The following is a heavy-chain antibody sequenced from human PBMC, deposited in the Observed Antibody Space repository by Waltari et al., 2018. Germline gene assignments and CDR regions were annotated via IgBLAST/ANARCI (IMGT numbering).Heavy chain of an antibody. CDR3: ATAHHRQRGYYI. Sequence: QFQLLQSGAEVKKPGASVKVSCRVSGYTLTESPIQGVRQAPGEGLEWMGGYYPEDVESVSAKSLQRTGAMTHDTSLDTAYMELSSLTSVDTAVYYCATAHHRQRGYYIWGQGTLVTVSS. D-gene: IGHD6-25*01. CDR1: GYTLTESP. V-gene: IGHV1-24*01. CDR2: YYPEDVES. J-gene: IGHJ4*02.